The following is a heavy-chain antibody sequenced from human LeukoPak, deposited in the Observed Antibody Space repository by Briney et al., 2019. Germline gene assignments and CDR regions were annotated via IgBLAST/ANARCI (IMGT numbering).Heavy chain of an antibody. CDR3: ARDRRARRIQPWPNQEPFDY. Sequence: ASVKVSCKASGYTFTSYGISWVRQAPGQGLEWMGWISAYNGNTNYAQKLQGRVTMTTDTSTSTAYMELRSLRSDDTAVYYCARDRRARRIQPWPNQEPFDYWGQGTLVTVSS. CDR2: ISAYNGNT. V-gene: IGHV1-18*01. CDR1: GYTFTSYG. J-gene: IGHJ4*02. D-gene: IGHD5-18*01.